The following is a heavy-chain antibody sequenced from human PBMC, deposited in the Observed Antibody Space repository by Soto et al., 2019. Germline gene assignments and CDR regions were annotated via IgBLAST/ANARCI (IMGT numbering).Heavy chain of an antibody. D-gene: IGHD3-10*01. CDR1: GYTFTNYY. Sequence: GASVKVSCKASGYTFTNYYMHWVRQAPGQGLEWMGIINPSAGSTNYAQKLRGRVTMTRDTSTSTVYMELSSLRSEDTAMYYCGRGPYTGSGSYYFFDYWGQGTLVTVSS. CDR3: GRGPYTGSGSYYFFDY. CDR2: INPSAGST. V-gene: IGHV1-46*03. J-gene: IGHJ4*02.